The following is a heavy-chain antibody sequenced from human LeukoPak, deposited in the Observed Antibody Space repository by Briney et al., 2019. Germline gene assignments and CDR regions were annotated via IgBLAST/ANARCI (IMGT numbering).Heavy chain of an antibody. CDR1: GFTFSTYW. D-gene: IGHD3-9*01. V-gene: IGHV3-33*08. CDR3: ARTGPLYYDILTGYQVFDY. CDR2: IWYDGSNK. J-gene: IGHJ4*02. Sequence: GESLKISCAASGFTFSTYWMHWVRQAPGKGLEWVAVIWYDGSNKYYADSVKGRFTISRDNSKNTLYLQMNSLRAEDTAVYYCARTGPLYYDILTGYQVFDYWGQGTLVTVSS.